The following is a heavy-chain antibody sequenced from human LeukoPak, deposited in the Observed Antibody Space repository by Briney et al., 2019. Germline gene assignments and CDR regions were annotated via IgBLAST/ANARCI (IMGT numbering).Heavy chain of an antibody. CDR3: ATKVRFLGTLIDV. V-gene: IGHV4-34*01. CDR1: GGSFSGYY. D-gene: IGHD3-3*01. J-gene: IGHJ6*02. Sequence: PSETLSLTCAVYGGSFSGYYWSWIRQPPVKGLEWIGEINHSGSTNYNPSLKSRVTISVDTSKNQFSLKLSSVTAADTGVYYCATKVRFLGTLIDVWGQGTTVTVSS. CDR2: INHSGST.